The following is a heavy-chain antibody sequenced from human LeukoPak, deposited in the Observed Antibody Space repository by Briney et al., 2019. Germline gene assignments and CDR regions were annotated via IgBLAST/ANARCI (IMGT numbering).Heavy chain of an antibody. V-gene: IGHV3-53*01. D-gene: IGHD1-26*01. CDR3: SRYRYSGSYPLDY. CDR1: GFTVSSNY. J-gene: IGHJ4*02. Sequence: GGSLRLSCAASGFTVSSNYMSWVRQAQGKGLEWVSVIYSGGSTYYAHSVKGRFTISRDNSKNTLYLQMNSLRAEDTAVYYCSRYRYSGSYPLDYWGQGTLVTVSS. CDR2: IYSGGST.